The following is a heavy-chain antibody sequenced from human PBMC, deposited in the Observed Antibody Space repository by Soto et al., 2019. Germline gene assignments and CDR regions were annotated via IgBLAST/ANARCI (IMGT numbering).Heavy chain of an antibody. CDR1: GFTFSESY. D-gene: IGHD3-10*01. CDR3: VRDGVTVRGLTVEDF. CDR2: ISSNSAYT. J-gene: IGHJ4*02. V-gene: IGHV3-11*05. Sequence: QVQLVQSGGGLVNPGGSLRLTCEASGFTFSESYMSWIRQAPGKGPEYVSYISSNSAYTRYADSVKGRFIILRDNTKNSVYLHMNSLRVDDTAVYYCVRDGVTVRGLTVEDFWGQGTLVTVSS.